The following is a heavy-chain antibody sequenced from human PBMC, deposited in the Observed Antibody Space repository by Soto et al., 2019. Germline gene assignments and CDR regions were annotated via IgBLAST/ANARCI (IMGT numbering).Heavy chain of an antibody. CDR2: INPSGGST. J-gene: IGHJ4*02. V-gene: IGHV1-46*01. D-gene: IGHD6-19*01. Sequence: QVQLVQSGAEVKKPGASVKVSCKASGYTFTSYYMHWVRQAPGQGLAWMGIINPSGGSTSYAQKFQSRVTMTRDTSTSTVYMERSRLRSVDTAVYCCARDPSATSSCWYWGSYFDYWGQGALVTVSS. CDR3: ARDPSATSSCWYWGSYFDY. CDR1: GYTFTSYY.